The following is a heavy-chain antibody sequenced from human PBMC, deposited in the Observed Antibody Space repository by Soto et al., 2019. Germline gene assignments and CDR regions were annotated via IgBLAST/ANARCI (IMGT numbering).Heavy chain of an antibody. Sequence: GGSLRHSCGASGFTFSTYAMSWVRQAPGKGLEWVTGISWNSDTIGYADSVKGRFTISRDNAKNSLYLQMNSLRAEDTAVYYCARVNFDSSGPNFDYWGQGTLVTVSS. CDR3: ARVNFDSSGPNFDY. CDR1: GFTFSTYA. J-gene: IGHJ4*02. CDR2: ISWNSDTI. V-gene: IGHV3-48*04. D-gene: IGHD6-19*01.